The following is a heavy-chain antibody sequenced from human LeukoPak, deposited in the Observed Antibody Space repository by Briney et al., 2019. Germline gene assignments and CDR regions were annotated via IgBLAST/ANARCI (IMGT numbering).Heavy chain of an antibody. CDR2: ISYDGSNK. V-gene: IGHV3-30*18. CDR3: AKDGNYGDYGKDY. D-gene: IGHD4-17*01. J-gene: IGHJ4*02. Sequence: GRSLRLSCADSGCTFSSYGMHWVRQAPGKGLEWVAVISYDGSNKYYADSVKGRFTISRDNSKNTLYLQMNSLRAEDTAVYYCAKDGNYGDYGKDYWGQGTLVTVSS. CDR1: GCTFSSYG.